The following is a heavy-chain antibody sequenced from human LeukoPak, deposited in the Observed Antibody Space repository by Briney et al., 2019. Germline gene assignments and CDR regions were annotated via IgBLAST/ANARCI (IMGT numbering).Heavy chain of an antibody. Sequence: SQTLSLTCTVSGGSISSGSYYWSWIRQPAGKGLEWIGRIYTSGSTNYNPSLNSRITISVNTTNTQFSLKLSPVTAAHTAAYYCARDAGGYSYGRGYNWFDPWGQGTLVTVSS. V-gene: IGHV4-61*02. CDR1: GGSISSGSYY. CDR2: IYTSGST. D-gene: IGHD5-18*01. CDR3: ARDAGGYSYGRGYNWFDP. J-gene: IGHJ5*02.